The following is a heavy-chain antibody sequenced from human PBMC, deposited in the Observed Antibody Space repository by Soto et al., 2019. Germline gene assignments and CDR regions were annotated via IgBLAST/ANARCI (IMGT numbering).Heavy chain of an antibody. Sequence: ASVKVSCKASGYTFTSYGISWVRQAPGQGLEWMGWISAYNGNINYAQKLQGRVTMTTDTSTSTAYMELRSLRSDDTAVYYFARLYDLWSGFPGFDPWGQGTLVTVSS. D-gene: IGHD3-3*01. CDR1: GYTFTSYG. J-gene: IGHJ5*02. V-gene: IGHV1-18*01. CDR2: ISAYNGNI. CDR3: ARLYDLWSGFPGFDP.